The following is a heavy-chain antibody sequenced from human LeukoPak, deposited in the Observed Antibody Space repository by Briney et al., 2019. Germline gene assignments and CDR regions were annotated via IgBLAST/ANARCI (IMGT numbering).Heavy chain of an antibody. CDR3: VRERYYYDSSGFRHYYFDY. CDR1: LFTVSRKY. Sequence: TLGLSRAPSLFTVSRKYMSAVRHAPRRGLERVSRIYISGSTHNADPVKGRFTPYRYKPKNTLYLQMNGLRAEDTHVYYCVRERYYYDSSGFRHYYFDYWGQGTLVTVSS. CDR2: IYISGST. J-gene: IGHJ4*02. D-gene: IGHD3-22*01. V-gene: IGHV3-53*01.